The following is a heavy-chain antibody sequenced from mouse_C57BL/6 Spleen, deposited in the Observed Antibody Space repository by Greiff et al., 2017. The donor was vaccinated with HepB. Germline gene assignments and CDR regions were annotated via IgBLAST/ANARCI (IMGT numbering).Heavy chain of an antibody. J-gene: IGHJ2*01. CDR3: ARHEELGRDFDY. CDR2: ISSGGSYT. V-gene: IGHV5-6*01. CDR1: GFTFSSYG. Sequence: EVMLVESGGDLVKPGGSLKLSCAASGFTFSSYGMSWVRQTPDKRLEWVATISSGGSYTYYPDSVKGRFTISRDNAKNTLYLQMSSLKSEDTAMYYCARHEELGRDFDYWGQGTTLTVSS. D-gene: IGHD4-1*01.